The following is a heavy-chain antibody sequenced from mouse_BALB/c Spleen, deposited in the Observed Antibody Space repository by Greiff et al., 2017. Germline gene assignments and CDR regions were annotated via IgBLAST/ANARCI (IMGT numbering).Heavy chain of an antibody. CDR3: ARRGGYGNYNYAMDY. V-gene: IGHV1-4*01. CDR1: VYTFTSYT. J-gene: IGHJ4*01. Sequence: QVQLQQSGAELARPGASVKMSCKASVYTFTSYTMHWVKQRPGQGLEWIGYINPSSGYTNYNQKFKDKATLTADKSSSTAYMQLSSLTSEDSAVYYCARRGGYGNYNYAMDYWGQGTSVTVSS. CDR2: INPSSGYT. D-gene: IGHD2-10*02.